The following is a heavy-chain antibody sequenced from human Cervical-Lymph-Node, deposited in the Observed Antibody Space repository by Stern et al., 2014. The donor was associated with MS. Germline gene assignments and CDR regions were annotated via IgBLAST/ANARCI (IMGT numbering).Heavy chain of an antibody. V-gene: IGHV3-23*04. CDR3: AKVYGSGPFDY. D-gene: IGHD6-19*01. CDR2: ISGSDGST. J-gene: IGHJ4*02. Sequence: EVLLVESGGTLVQPGGSLRLSCAASGFTFSSYAMSWVRQAPGKGLEWVSVISGSDGSTFYADSVKGRFTISRDNSKNTLFLQMNSLRAEDTAVYYCAKVYGSGPFDYWGQGTLVTVSS. CDR1: GFTFSSYA.